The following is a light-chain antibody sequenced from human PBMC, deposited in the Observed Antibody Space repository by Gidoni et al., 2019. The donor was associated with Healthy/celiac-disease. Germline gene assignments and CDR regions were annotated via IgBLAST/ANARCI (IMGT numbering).Light chain of an antibody. J-gene: IGKJ4*01. CDR1: QSLLHSDGYTY. Sequence: EIVITQTPLSLSITPGEQASMSCRSSQSLLHSDGYTYLYWFLQKARPVSTRLNYEVSNRFAGVPERFSGSGSGTDFTLKISRVEDEDFGVYYCMQDEQDPPTFGGXTKVEIK. CDR2: EVS. V-gene: IGKV2D-26*03. CDR3: MQDEQDPPT.